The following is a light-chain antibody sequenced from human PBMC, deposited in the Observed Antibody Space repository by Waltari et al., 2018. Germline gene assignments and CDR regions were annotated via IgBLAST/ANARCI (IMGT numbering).Light chain of an antibody. Sequence: QSALTQPASVSGSPGQSITISCSGTSSDIGSYNYVSWYQQQPGKAPKLMIYEVGMRPSGVSNRFSGSKSGNTASLTISGLQAEDECDYYCCSYAGSGSTFYVFGTGTKVTVL. CDR3: CSYAGSGSTFYV. CDR2: EVG. CDR1: SSDIGSYNY. V-gene: IGLV2-23*02. J-gene: IGLJ1*01.